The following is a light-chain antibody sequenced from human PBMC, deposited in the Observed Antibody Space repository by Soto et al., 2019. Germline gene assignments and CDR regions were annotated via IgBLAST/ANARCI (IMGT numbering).Light chain of an antibody. V-gene: IGKV3-20*01. CDR3: QQYGSSPRVT. CDR2: GAS. CDR1: QSVTSNY. J-gene: IGKJ4*01. Sequence: EIVLTQSPGTLSLFPGERATLSCRASQSVTSNYLAWYQQKPGQAPRLLIYGASSRATGIPARFSGSGSGTDFFLTISRLEPEDFAVYYCQQYGSSPRVTFGGGTKVEIK.